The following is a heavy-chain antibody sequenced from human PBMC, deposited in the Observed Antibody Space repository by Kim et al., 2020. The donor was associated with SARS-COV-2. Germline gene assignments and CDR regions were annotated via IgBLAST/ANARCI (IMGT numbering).Heavy chain of an antibody. Sequence: GGSLRLSCEASGFTFSSYAMHWVRQAPGKGLEWVAVIWYDGSQKYYADSVKGRFTISRDNSKNTLYLQMNSLRVEDTAVYYCARDGDFGFDLDFFDYWGQGDLVTVCS. CDR3: ARDGDFGFDLDFFDY. J-gene: IGHJ4*02. CDR2: IWYDGSQK. CDR1: GFTFSSYA. V-gene: IGHV3-33*01. D-gene: IGHD5-12*01.